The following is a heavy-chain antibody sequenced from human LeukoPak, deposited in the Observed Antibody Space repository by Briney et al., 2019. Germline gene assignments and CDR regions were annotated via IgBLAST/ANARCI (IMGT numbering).Heavy chain of an antibody. D-gene: IGHD3-3*01. V-gene: IGHV4-34*01. CDR1: GGSFSGYY. CDR2: INHSGST. J-gene: IGHJ4*02. CDR3: ARPVLAGFLEWLSLDY. Sequence: SETLSLTCAVYGGSFSGYYWSWIRQPPGKGLEWIGEINHSGSTNYNPSLKSRVTISVDTSKNQFSLKLSSVTAADTAVYYCARPVLAGFLEWLSLDYWGQGTLVTVSS.